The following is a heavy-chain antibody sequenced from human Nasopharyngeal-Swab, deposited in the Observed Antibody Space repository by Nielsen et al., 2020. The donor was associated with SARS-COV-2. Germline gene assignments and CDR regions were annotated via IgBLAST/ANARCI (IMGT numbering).Heavy chain of an antibody. CDR3: ARGGTTVRYYYMDV. J-gene: IGHJ6*03. CDR2: IYSGGST. Sequence: GGSLRLSCVASGFTVSSNYMSWVRQAPGKGPEWVSVIYSGGSTYYADSVKGRFTISRHNSKNTLYLQMNSLRAEDTAVYYCARGGTTVRYYYMDVWGKGTTVTVSS. CDR1: GFTVSSNY. V-gene: IGHV3-53*04. D-gene: IGHD4-11*01.